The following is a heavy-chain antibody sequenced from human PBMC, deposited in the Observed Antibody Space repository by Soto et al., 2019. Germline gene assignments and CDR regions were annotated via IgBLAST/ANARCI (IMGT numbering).Heavy chain of an antibody. CDR3: ARGANILRFLEWSTDDAFDI. J-gene: IGHJ3*02. CDR2: ISAYNGNT. D-gene: IGHD3-3*01. Sequence: GASVKVSCKASGYTFTSYGISRVRQAPGQGLEWMGWISAYNGNTNYAQKLQGRVTMTTDTSTSTAYMELRSLRSDDTAVYYCARGANILRFLEWSTDDAFDIWGQGTMVTVSS. V-gene: IGHV1-18*01. CDR1: GYTFTSYG.